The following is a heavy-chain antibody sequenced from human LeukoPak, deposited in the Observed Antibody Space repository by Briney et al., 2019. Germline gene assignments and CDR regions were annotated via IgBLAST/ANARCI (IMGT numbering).Heavy chain of an antibody. CDR3: ARSVDIVATPDY. CDR2: MNPHSGNT. Sequence: ASVKVSCKASGYTFTSYDINWVRQATGQGLEWMGWMNPHSGNTGYAQKFQGRVTMTRNTSISTAYMELSSLRSEDTAVYYCARSVDIVATPDYWGQGTLVTVSS. J-gene: IGHJ4*02. CDR1: GYTFTSYD. V-gene: IGHV1-8*01. D-gene: IGHD5-12*01.